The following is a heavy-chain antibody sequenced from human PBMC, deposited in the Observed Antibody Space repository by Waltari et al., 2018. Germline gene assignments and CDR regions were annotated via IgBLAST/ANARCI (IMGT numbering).Heavy chain of an antibody. CDR2: INHSGST. CDR3: ARGVTMVQGVFYFDY. Sequence: QVQLQQWGAGLLKPSETLSLTCAVYGGSFSGYYWSWIRQPPGKGLEWIGEINHSGSTNYNPSLQSRVTISVDTSKNQFSLKLSSVTAADTAVYYCARGVTMVQGVFYFDYWGQGTLVTVSS. D-gene: IGHD3-10*01. V-gene: IGHV4-34*01. CDR1: GGSFSGYY. J-gene: IGHJ4*02.